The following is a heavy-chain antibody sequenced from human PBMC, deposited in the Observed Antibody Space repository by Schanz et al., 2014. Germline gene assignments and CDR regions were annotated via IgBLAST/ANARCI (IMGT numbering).Heavy chain of an antibody. J-gene: IGHJ3*02. CDR1: GFGFSSYW. D-gene: IGHD3-10*01. V-gene: IGHV3-74*02. CDR3: AKGRFGELSAFDI. Sequence: EVQLVESGGGLVKPGGSLRLSCAASGFGFSSYWMHWVRQVPGKGLVWVSRIKSDGSSTSYADSVKGRFTISRDNSKNTLYLQMNSLRAEDTAVYYCAKGRFGELSAFDIWGQGTMVTVSS. CDR2: IKSDGSST.